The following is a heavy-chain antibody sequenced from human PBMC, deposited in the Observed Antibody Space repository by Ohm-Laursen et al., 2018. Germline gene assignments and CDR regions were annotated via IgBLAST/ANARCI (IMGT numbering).Heavy chain of an antibody. D-gene: IGHD3-22*01. Sequence: ASVKVSCKVSGYTFTSYYMHWVRQAPGQGLEWMGIINPSGGSTSYAQKFQGRVTMTRDTSTSTVYMELSSLRSEDTAVYYCARLLEEDYYDSSAFDYWGQGTLVTVSS. J-gene: IGHJ4*02. V-gene: IGHV1-46*01. CDR3: ARLLEEDYYDSSAFDY. CDR1: GYTFTSYY. CDR2: INPSGGST.